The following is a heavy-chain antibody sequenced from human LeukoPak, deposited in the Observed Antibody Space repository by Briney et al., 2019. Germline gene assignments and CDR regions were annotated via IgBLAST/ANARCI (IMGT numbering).Heavy chain of an antibody. CDR2: IYYSGST. Sequence: PSETLSLTCTVSGGSISSYYWSWIRQPPGKGLEWIGYIYYSGSTNYNPSLKSRVTISVDTSKNQFSLKLSSVTAADTAVYYCARQPCSGGSCAHQANAFDIWGQGTMVIVSS. D-gene: IGHD2-15*01. CDR1: GGSISSYY. V-gene: IGHV4-59*08. J-gene: IGHJ3*02. CDR3: ARQPCSGGSCAHQANAFDI.